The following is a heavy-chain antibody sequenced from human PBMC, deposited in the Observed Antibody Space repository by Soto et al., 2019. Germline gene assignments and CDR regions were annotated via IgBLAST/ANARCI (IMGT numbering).Heavy chain of an antibody. J-gene: IGHJ3*02. Sequence: QVQLVQSGAEVKKPGSSVKVSCKASGGTFSSYAISWVRQAPGQGLEWMGGIIPIFGTANYAQKFQGRVTITADESTSTAYMELSSLRSEDTAVYCCARGDVDYGGNSCAFDIWGQGTMVTVSS. CDR1: GGTFSSYA. V-gene: IGHV1-69*12. D-gene: IGHD4-17*01. CDR3: ARGDVDYGGNSCAFDI. CDR2: IIPIFGTA.